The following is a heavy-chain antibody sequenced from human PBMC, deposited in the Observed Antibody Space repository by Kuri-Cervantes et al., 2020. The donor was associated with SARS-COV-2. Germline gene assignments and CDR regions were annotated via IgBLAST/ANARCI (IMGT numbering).Heavy chain of an antibody. CDR3: ARDLTYFDY. CDR1: GGTFSSYA. V-gene: IGHV1-69*04. J-gene: IGHJ4*02. CDR2: TIPILGTA. Sequence: SVKVSCKASGGTFSSYAISWVRQAPGQGLEWMGRTIPILGTANYAQKFQGRVTITADKSTSTAYMELSSLRSEDTAVYYCARDLTYFDYWGQGTLVTVSS.